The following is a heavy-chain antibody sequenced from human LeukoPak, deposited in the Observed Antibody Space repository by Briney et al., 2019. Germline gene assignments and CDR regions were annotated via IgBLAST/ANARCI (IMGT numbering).Heavy chain of an antibody. Sequence: GGSLRLSCAASGFTFSSYWMSWVRQAPGKGLEWVANIKQDGSEKYYVDSVKGRFTISRDNAKNSLYLQMNSLRAEDTAVYYCARDEGLNQLLFDYWGQGTLVTVSS. J-gene: IGHJ4*02. CDR1: GFTFSSYW. D-gene: IGHD2-2*01. CDR2: IKQDGSEK. CDR3: ARDEGLNQLLFDY. V-gene: IGHV3-7*01.